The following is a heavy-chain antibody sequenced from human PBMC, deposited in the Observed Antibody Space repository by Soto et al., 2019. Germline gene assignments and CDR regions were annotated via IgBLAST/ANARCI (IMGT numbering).Heavy chain of an antibody. J-gene: IGHJ6*02. CDR3: ARTRSFTLGFYYDGMDV. Sequence: GESLKISCQGSGYSFARYWIGWVRQMPGKDLEWMGIIYPGDSDTRYSPSFQGQVTISADKSLRTAYLQWTSLKASGTALYYCARTRSFTLGFYYDGMDVWGQGTTVTVSS. CDR1: GYSFARYW. CDR2: IYPGDSDT. V-gene: IGHV5-51*01. D-gene: IGHD6-6*01.